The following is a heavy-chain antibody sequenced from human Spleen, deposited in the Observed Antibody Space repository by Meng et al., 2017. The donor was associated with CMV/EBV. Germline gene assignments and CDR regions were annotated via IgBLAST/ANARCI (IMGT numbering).Heavy chain of an antibody. V-gene: IGHV4-39*07. D-gene: IGHD6-6*01. CDR3: ATVRGEYSSSSLSNWFDP. Sequence: GSLRLSCTVSGGSVSSGSYYWGWVRQHPGEGLEWIGSIYYNGRTYYNPSLRSRVSLSVDTSKNQFSLKLSSVTAADTAVYYCATVRGEYSSSSLSNWFDPWGQGTQVTVSS. CDR1: GGSVSSGSYY. J-gene: IGHJ5*02. CDR2: IYYNGRT.